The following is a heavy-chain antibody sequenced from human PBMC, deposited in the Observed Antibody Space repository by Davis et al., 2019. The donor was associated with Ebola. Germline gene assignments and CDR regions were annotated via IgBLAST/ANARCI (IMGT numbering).Heavy chain of an antibody. CDR3: ARNPRLMEV. CDR2: IKPDGSEG. Sequence: GESLKISCAASGFTFRGSWMHWVRQAPGKGLEWVASIKPDGSEGYYADSVRGRITISRDNAKNSLYLQMNSLRAEDTAVYYCARNPRLMEVWGRGTTVIVSS. V-gene: IGHV3-7*03. J-gene: IGHJ6*02. CDR1: GFTFRGSW.